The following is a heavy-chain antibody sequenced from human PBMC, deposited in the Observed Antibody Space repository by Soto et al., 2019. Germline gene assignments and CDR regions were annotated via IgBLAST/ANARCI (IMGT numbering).Heavy chain of an antibody. J-gene: IGHJ4*02. V-gene: IGHV3-30-3*01. CDR3: ARSVAGYFDY. CDR1: GFTFSSYA. D-gene: IGHD6-19*01. CDR2: ISYDGSNK. Sequence: QVQLVESGGGVVQPGRSLRLSCAASGFTFSSYAMHWVRQAPGKGLAWVAVISYDGSNKYYADSVKGRFTISRDNSKNTLYLQMNSLRAEDTAVYYCARSVAGYFDYWGQGTLVTVSS.